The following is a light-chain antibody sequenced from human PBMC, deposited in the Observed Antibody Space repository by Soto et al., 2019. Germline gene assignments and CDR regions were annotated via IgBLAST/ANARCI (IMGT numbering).Light chain of an antibody. Sequence: QSVLTQPPSASGTPGQRVTISCSGSSSNIGSNYVYWYQQFPGRAPKLLIYRNNQRTSGVPDRFSGSKSGTSASLAISGLRSEDEADYHCAAWDDSLSGPVFGGGTKLTVL. CDR3: AAWDDSLSGPV. CDR1: SSNIGSNY. CDR2: RNN. V-gene: IGLV1-47*01. J-gene: IGLJ2*01.